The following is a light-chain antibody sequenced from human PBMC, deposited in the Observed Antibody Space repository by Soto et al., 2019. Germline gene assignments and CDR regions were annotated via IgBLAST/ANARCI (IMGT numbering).Light chain of an antibody. CDR1: QSVDTW. CDR2: RAS. Sequence: DIQLTQSPSTLSASVGDRVTITCRASQSVDTWLAWYQQKAGKAPKVLISRASDLESGVPSRFSGSGSGTEFTLTISSLQPDDFATYYCQQYRTFWTFGQGTKVDIK. CDR3: QQYRTFWT. V-gene: IGKV1-5*03. J-gene: IGKJ1*01.